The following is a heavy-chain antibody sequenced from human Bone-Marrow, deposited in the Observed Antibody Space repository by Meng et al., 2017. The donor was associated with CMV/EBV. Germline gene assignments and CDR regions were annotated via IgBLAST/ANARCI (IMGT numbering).Heavy chain of an antibody. J-gene: IGHJ1*01. V-gene: IGHV3-23*01. CDR2: ISGSGGST. CDR3: ARGTSYSSSLEYFQH. D-gene: IGHD6-6*01. Sequence: GESLKISCAASGFTFSSYAMSWVRQAPGKGLEWVSAISGSGGSTYYADSVKGRFTISRDNSKNTLYLQMNSLRAEDTAVYYCARGTSYSSSLEYFQHWGQGTLVTVSS. CDR1: GFTFSSYA.